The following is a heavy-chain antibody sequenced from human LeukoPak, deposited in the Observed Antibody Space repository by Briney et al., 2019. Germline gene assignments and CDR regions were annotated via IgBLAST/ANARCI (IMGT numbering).Heavy chain of an antibody. J-gene: IGHJ4*02. CDR3: ARGIAARPDFDY. CDR2: IDASGST. V-gene: IGHV4-4*07. D-gene: IGHD6-6*01. CDR1: GGSISSHY. Sequence: SETLSLTCTLSGGSISSHYWSWIRQSAGKGLEWIGRIDASGSTRFNPSLKSRVTMSVDTSNNHFSLKLTSVTAADTAVYFCARGIAARPDFDYWGQGTLVTVSS.